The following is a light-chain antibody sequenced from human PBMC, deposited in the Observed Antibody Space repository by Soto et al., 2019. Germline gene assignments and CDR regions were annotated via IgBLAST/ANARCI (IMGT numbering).Light chain of an antibody. CDR2: DAS. V-gene: IGKV1-39*01. J-gene: IGKJ1*01. CDR3: QQSYNTPLT. CDR1: QPIGTY. Sequence: IEVTQSPSSLAASVGDRVTITCRASQPIGTYLNWYRHKSGAAPELLIYDASTLQSGVPSRFRGGASGTDFTLTISSLQLDDFATYYCQQSYNTPLTFGQGTKVEIK.